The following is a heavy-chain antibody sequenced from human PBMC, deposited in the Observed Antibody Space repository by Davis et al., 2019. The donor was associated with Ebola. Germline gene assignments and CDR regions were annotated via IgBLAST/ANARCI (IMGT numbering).Heavy chain of an antibody. CDR3: YVVTKGY. Sequence: ASVKVSCKASGYTFSDYYVVWVRQAPGQGLEWMGWINPNTGGTNYAQKFQGRVTMTRDTSIRTAYMDLTGLTSDDTAVYYCYVVTKGYWGQGTLVTVSS. J-gene: IGHJ4*02. CDR1: GYTFSDYY. V-gene: IGHV1-2*02. D-gene: IGHD2-21*02. CDR2: INPNTGGT.